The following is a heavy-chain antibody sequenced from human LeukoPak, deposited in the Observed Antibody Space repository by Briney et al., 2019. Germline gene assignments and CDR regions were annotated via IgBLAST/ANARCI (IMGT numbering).Heavy chain of an antibody. V-gene: IGHV3-30*18. CDR3: AKGGKWDVTPFDY. CDR1: GFTFRNYV. J-gene: IGHJ4*02. CDR2: TSSDLNVK. Sequence: GGSLRLSCAASGFTFRNYVIHWVRQAPGKGLEWVAVTSSDLNVKLYADSLKGRFTISRDNSKNTLYLQVNSLRAEDTAVYYCAKGGKWDVTPFDYWGQGTLVTVSS. D-gene: IGHD1-26*01.